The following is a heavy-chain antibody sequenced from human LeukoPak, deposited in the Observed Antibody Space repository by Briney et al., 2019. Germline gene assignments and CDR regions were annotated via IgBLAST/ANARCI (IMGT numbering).Heavy chain of an antibody. D-gene: IGHD3-10*01. Sequence: GGSLRLSCAASGFTFSSYSMNWVRQAPGKGLEWVSSISSSSSYIYYADSVKGRFTISRDNAKNSLYLQMNSLRAEDTAVYYCARESVLLWFGELLSIGTPDYWGQGTLVTVSS. CDR2: ISSSSSYI. V-gene: IGHV3-21*01. J-gene: IGHJ4*02. CDR3: ARESVLLWFGELLSIGTPDY. CDR1: GFTFSSYS.